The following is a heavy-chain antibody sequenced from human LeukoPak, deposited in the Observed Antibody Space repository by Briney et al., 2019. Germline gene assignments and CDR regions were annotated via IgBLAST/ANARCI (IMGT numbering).Heavy chain of an antibody. Sequence: PSQTLSLTCTVSGGSISSGDYYWSWIRQPPGKGLEWIGYIYYSGSTYYNPSLKSRVTVSVDTSKNQFSLKRSSVTAADTAVYYCAREGVVVPAAMTGFDPWGQGTLVTVSS. CDR2: IYYSGST. CDR1: GGSISSGDYY. V-gene: IGHV4-30-4*01. J-gene: IGHJ5*02. CDR3: AREGVVVPAAMTGFDP. D-gene: IGHD2-2*01.